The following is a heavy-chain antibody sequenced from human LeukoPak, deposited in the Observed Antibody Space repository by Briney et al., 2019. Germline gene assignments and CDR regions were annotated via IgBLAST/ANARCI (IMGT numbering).Heavy chain of an antibody. D-gene: IGHD1-26*01. V-gene: IGHV3-21*01. CDR3: ARDFLSGSYCDY. Sequence: GGSLRLSCAASGFTVSSNYMNWVRQAPGKGLEWVSSISSSSSYIYYADSVKGRFTISRDNAKNSLYLQMNSLRAEDTAVYYCARDFLSGSYCDYWGQGTLVTVSS. J-gene: IGHJ4*02. CDR1: GFTVSSNY. CDR2: ISSSSSYI.